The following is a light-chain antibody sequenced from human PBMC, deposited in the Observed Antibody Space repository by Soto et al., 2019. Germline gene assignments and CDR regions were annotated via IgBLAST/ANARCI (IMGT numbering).Light chain of an antibody. J-gene: IGKJ1*01. V-gene: IGKV3-20*01. Sequence: ESVLTQSPGTLSLSPGERATLSCRSIQSVSSNYLAWYQQKPGQAPRLLIYGASTRATGIPDRFSGSGSGTDFTLTISRLEPQDSAVYYCQQYGSSPTWTFGQGTQGDI. CDR3: QQYGSSPTWT. CDR1: QSVSSNY. CDR2: GAS.